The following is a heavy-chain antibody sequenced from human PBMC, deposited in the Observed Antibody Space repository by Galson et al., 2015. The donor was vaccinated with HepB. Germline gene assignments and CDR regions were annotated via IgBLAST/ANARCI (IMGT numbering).Heavy chain of an antibody. D-gene: IGHD6-13*01. J-gene: IGHJ4*02. CDR1: GGSFSGYY. V-gene: IGHV4-34*01. CDR2: INHSGST. Sequence: SETLSLTCAVYGGSFSGYYWSWIRQPPGKGLEWIGEINHSGSTNYNPSLKSRVTISVDTSKNQFSLKLSSVTAADTAMYYCARASGWYSSSWYANWGQGTLVTVSS. CDR3: ARASGWYSSSWYAN.